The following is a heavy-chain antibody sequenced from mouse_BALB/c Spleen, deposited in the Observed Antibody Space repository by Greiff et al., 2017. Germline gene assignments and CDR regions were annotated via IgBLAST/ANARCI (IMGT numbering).Heavy chain of an antibody. Sequence: VQRVESGPGLVAPSQSLSITCTVSGFSLTSYGVHWVRQPPGKGLEWLGVIWAGGSTNYNSALMSRLSISTDNSKSQVFLKMNSHQTDDTAMYYCAREHYGSSWYFDVWGAGTTVTVSS. CDR2: IWAGGST. D-gene: IGHD1-1*01. CDR1: GFSLTSYG. J-gene: IGHJ1*01. V-gene: IGHV2-9*02. CDR3: AREHYGSSWYFDV.